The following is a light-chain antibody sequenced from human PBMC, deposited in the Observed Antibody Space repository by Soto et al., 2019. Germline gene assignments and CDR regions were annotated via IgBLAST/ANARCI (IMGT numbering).Light chain of an antibody. Sequence: DIVMTQSPDSLAVSLGERATINCKSSQSVLYSSINKNYLAWYQQKPGQPPKLLFYWASTRESGVPDRFSGSGSGTDFTLTISSLQAEDVAVYYCQQYFRIPLTFAGGTKVEIK. CDR2: WAS. J-gene: IGKJ4*01. CDR1: QSVLYSSINKNY. V-gene: IGKV4-1*01. CDR3: QQYFRIPLT.